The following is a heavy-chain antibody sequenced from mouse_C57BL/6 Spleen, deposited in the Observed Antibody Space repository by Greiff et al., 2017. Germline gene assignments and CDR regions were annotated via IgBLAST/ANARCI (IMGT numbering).Heavy chain of an antibody. CDR3: ARERYGNYFDY. CDR1: GYTFTDYY. V-gene: IGHV1-19*01. Sequence: EVQRVESGPVLVKPGASVKMSCKASGYTFTDYYMNWVKQSPGQSLEWIGVINPYNGGTSYNQKFKGKATLTVDKSSSTAYLKLNSLTSEDSAVYYCARERYGNYFDYWGQGTTLTVSS. J-gene: IGHJ2*01. D-gene: IGHD2-1*01. CDR2: INPYNGGT.